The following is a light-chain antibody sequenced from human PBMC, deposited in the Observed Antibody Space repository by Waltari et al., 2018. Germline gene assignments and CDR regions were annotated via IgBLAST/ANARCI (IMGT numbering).Light chain of an antibody. V-gene: IGLV2-14*03. CDR2: DVS. Sequence: QSALTPPASVSESPGQSITFPYTATTSDLEGYKYVSWYQQHPGKAPKLMIYDVSNRPSGVSNRFSGSKSGNTASLTISGLQAEDEADYYCSSYTSSSTLVVFGGGTKLTVL. CDR1: TSDLEGYKY. CDR3: SSYTSSSTLVV. J-gene: IGLJ2*01.